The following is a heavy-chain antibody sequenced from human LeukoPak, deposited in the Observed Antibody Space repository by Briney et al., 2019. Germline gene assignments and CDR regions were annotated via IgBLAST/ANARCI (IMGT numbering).Heavy chain of an antibody. V-gene: IGHV3-7*04. J-gene: IGHJ4*02. CDR1: GFTVSSNY. CDR2: IKQDGSKK. Sequence: GGSLRLSCAASGFTVSSNYMSWVRQAPGKGLEWVANIKQDGSKKSYVDSVKGRFTISRDNAKNSLYLQMNSLRAEDTAIYYCTRVGYIDEGIDYWGQGTLVTVSS. D-gene: IGHD5-24*01. CDR3: TRVGYIDEGIDY.